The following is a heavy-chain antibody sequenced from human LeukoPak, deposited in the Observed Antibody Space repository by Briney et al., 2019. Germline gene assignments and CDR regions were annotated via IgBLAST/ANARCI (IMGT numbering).Heavy chain of an antibody. J-gene: IGHJ3*01. CDR3: ARDLTTVTKGFDL. V-gene: IGHV4-59*11. Sequence: SETLSLTCSISSGSITTHYWTWIPQPPGEGLEWIGYVLYSGITNYNPSLRGRITISVDTSQNQFSLSLRSVTAADTAVYYCARDLTTVTKGFDLWGQGTMVTVSS. D-gene: IGHD4-17*01. CDR2: VLYSGIT. CDR1: SGSITTHY.